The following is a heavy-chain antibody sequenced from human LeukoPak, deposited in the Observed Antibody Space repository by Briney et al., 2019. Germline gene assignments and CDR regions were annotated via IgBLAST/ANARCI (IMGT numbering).Heavy chain of an antibody. CDR3: ARDFIHRSAEANY. CDR1: GFKFDTLG. Sequence: GGSLRLSCAASGFKFDTLGMTWVRQAPGKGLEWISYISSSGGSTNYADSVKGRFTISRDNPKNSLYLLMNTLRAEDTAMYYCARDFIHRSAEANYWGQGTLVTISS. CDR2: ISSSGGST. V-gene: IGHV3-48*04. D-gene: IGHD3-3*01. J-gene: IGHJ4*02.